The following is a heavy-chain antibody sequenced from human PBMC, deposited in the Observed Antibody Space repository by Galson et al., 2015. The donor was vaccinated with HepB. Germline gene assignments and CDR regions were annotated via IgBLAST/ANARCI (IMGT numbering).Heavy chain of an antibody. Sequence: ETLSLTCAVYGGSFSGYYWSWIRQPPGKGLEWIGEINHSGSTNYNPSLKSRVTISVDTSKNQFSLKLSSVTAADTAVYYCARGEPTHNVLRFLEWLPAFDYWGQGTLVTVSS. J-gene: IGHJ4*02. CDR1: GGSFSGYY. CDR3: ARGEPTHNVLRFLEWLPAFDY. CDR2: INHSGST. V-gene: IGHV4-34*01. D-gene: IGHD3-3*01.